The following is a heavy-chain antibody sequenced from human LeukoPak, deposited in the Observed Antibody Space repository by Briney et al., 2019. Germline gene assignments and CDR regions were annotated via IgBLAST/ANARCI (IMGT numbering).Heavy chain of an antibody. CDR3: ARVSKRYGGWYY. J-gene: IGHJ4*02. Sequence: GSSVKVSCKASGGTFSSYAISWVRQAPGQGLEWMGRIIPTLGIANYAQKFQGRVTITADKSTSTAYMELSSLRSEDTAVYYCARVSKRYGGWYYWGQGTLVTVSS. CDR2: IIPTLGIA. V-gene: IGHV1-69*04. CDR1: GGTFSSYA. D-gene: IGHD6-19*01.